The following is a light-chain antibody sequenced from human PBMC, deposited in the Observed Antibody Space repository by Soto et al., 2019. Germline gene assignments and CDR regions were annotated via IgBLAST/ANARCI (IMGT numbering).Light chain of an antibody. CDR1: QIISTY. Sequence: EIQLTQSPSFLSASVGDRVTITCRASQIISTYLAWYQQKPGKAPKVLIYSASTLQSGVPARFSGSGSGTLFTLTISSLQPEDFATYYCQQRNDYPLTFGQGTRLEIK. J-gene: IGKJ5*01. V-gene: IGKV1-9*01. CDR3: QQRNDYPLT. CDR2: SAS.